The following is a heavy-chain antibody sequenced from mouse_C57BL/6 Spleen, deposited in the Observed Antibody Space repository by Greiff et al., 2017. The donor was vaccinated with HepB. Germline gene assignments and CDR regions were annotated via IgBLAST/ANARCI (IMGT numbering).Heavy chain of an antibody. CDR1: GYTFTSYW. CDR2: IHPNSGST. V-gene: IGHV1-64*01. CDR3: ARSLIYYDYDWYFDV. Sequence: QVQLQQPGAELVKPGASVKLSCKASGYTFTSYWMHWVKQRPGQGLEWIGMIHPNSGSTNYNEKFKSKATLTVDKSSSTAYMQLSSLTSEDSAVYYCARSLIYYDYDWYFDVWGTGTTVTVSS. J-gene: IGHJ1*03. D-gene: IGHD2-4*01.